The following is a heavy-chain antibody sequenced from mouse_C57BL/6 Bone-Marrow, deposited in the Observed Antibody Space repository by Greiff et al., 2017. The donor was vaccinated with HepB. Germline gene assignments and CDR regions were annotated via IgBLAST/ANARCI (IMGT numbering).Heavy chain of an antibody. D-gene: IGHD1-1*01. CDR2: IYPSDSET. CDR3: ARCYGSSPFDY. Sequence: QVQLKQPGAELVRPGSSVKLSCKASGYTFTSYWMDWVKQRPGQGLEWIGNIYPSDSETHYNQKFKDKATLTVDKSSSTAYMQLSSLTSEDSAVYYCARCYGSSPFDYWGQGTTLTVSS. V-gene: IGHV1-61*01. J-gene: IGHJ2*01. CDR1: GYTFTSYW.